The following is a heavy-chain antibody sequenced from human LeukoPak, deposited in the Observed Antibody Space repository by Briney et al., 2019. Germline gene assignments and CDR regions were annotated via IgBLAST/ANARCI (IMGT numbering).Heavy chain of an antibody. CDR3: ARGIAWSGYRFDP. D-gene: IGHD3-3*01. V-gene: IGHV4-59*01. J-gene: IGHJ5*02. CDR1: GGSISSYY. Sequence: SETLSLTCTVSGGSISSYYWSWIRQPPGKGLEGIGYIYYSGSTNYNPSLKSRVTISVDTSKNQFSLKLSSVTAADTAVYYCARGIAWSGYRFDPWGQGTLVTVSS. CDR2: IYYSGST.